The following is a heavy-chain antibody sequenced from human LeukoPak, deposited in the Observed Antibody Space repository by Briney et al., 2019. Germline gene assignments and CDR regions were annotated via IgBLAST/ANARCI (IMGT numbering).Heavy chain of an antibody. J-gene: IGHJ3*02. V-gene: IGHV1-8*01. CDR2: MDPNSGNA. D-gene: IGHD3-10*01. Sequence: ASVKVSCKASGYTFTTSDINWVRQAPGQGLQWMGWMDPNSGNAVYAQKFQGRVTMTRSTSINTAYMELSSLRSEDTAVYYCARGSSRSFDIWGLGTMVTVSS. CDR1: GYTFTTSD. CDR3: ARGSSRSFDI.